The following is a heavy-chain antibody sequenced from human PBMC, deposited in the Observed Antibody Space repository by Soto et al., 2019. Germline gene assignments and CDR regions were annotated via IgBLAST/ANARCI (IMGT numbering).Heavy chain of an antibody. CDR1: GGSISSSSYY. CDR2: IYYSGST. D-gene: IGHD2-15*01. Sequence: PSETLSLTCTVSGGSISSSSYYWGWIRQPPGKGLEWIGSIYYSGSTYYKPSLKSRVTISVDTSKNQFSLKLSSVTAAYTAVYYCARHVGGYWYYMDVWGKGTTVTVSS. V-gene: IGHV4-39*01. CDR3: ARHVGGYWYYMDV. J-gene: IGHJ6*03.